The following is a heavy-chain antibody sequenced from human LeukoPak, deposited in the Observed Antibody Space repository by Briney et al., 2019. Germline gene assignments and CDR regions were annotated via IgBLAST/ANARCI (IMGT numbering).Heavy chain of an antibody. CDR3: AKDINPNYYGSGSYYSYGMDV. CDR1: GFTFDDYT. CDR2: ISWDGGST. J-gene: IGHJ6*02. D-gene: IGHD3-10*01. V-gene: IGHV3-43*01. Sequence: QAGGSLRLSCAASGFTFDDYTMHWVRQAPGKGLEWVSLISWDGGSTYYADSVKGRFTISRDNSKNSLYLQMNSLRTEDTALYYCAKDINPNYYGSGSYYSYGMDVWGQGTTVTVSS.